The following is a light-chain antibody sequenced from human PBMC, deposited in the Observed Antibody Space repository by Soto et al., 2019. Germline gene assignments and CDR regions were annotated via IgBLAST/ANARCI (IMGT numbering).Light chain of an antibody. J-gene: IGKJ1*01. CDR1: QSVSSN. CDR3: QQYNNWPRT. Sequence: EIVMTQSPATLSVSPGERATLSCRASQSVSSNLAWYQQRPGQAPRLLIYDASTMATGNPARFSGSGSGTEFTLTISSLQSEDFAVYYCQQYNNWPRTFGQGTKVEIK. CDR2: DAS. V-gene: IGKV3-15*01.